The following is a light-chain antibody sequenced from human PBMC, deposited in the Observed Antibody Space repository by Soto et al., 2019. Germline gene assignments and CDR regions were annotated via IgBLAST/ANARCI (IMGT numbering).Light chain of an antibody. CDR2: GAS. CDR1: QTVGND. J-gene: IGKJ5*01. CDR3: QQYNNGHTLT. V-gene: IGKV3-15*01. Sequence: DIVKMERPSCRCHCPRANASLSCGASQTVGNDLAWYQQTPGQAPRLLIYGASTRATGIPARFSGSGSGTEFTLTISSLQSEDFAVYYCQQYNNGHTLTFGQGTRLEIK.